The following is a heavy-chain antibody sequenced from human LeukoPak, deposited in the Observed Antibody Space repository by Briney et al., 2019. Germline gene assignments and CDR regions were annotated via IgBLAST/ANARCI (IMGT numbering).Heavy chain of an antibody. CDR1: GGTFSSYT. D-gene: IGHD6-19*01. J-gene: IGHJ4*02. Sequence: ASVKVSCKASGGTFSSYTISWVRQAPGQGLEWMGRIIPILGIANYAQKFQSRVTITADKSTSTAYMELSSLRSEGTAVYYCARDSAYSSGPDYWGQGTLVTVSS. CDR3: ARDSAYSSGPDY. V-gene: IGHV1-69*04. CDR2: IIPILGIA.